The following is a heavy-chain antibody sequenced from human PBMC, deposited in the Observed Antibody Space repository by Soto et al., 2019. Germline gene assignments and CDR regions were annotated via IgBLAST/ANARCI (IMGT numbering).Heavy chain of an antibody. J-gene: IGHJ6*02. V-gene: IGHV1-46*01. CDR2: VNPSGGST. CDR3: ARDRTYYDFWSGYYKVDSDYDYGMDV. Sequence: GASVKVSCKASGYTFTSYYMHWVRQAPGQGLEWMGIVNPSGGSTSYAQKFQGRVTMTRDTSTSTVYMELSSLRSEDTAVYYCARDRTYYDFWSGYYKVDSDYDYGMDVWG. D-gene: IGHD3-3*01. CDR1: GYTFTSYY.